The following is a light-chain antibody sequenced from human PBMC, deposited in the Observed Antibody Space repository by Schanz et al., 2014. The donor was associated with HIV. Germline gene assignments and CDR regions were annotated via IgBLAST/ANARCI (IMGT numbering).Light chain of an antibody. Sequence: QSALTQPASVSGSPGQSIAISCIGTSSDVGGYNYVSWYQQHPYKAPKLIIYDVNNRPSGVSNRFSGSKSGNTASLTISGLQPEDEADYYCSSYGSNDNALFGGGTKLTVL. CDR1: SSDVGGYNY. CDR3: SSYGSNDNAL. J-gene: IGLJ2*01. V-gene: IGLV2-14*03. CDR2: DVN.